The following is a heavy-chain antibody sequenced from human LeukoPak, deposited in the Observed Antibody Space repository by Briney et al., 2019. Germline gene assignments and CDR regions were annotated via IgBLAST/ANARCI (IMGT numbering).Heavy chain of an antibody. J-gene: IGHJ4*02. CDR2: LSCSGDTS. CDR1: GFTFSSYA. Sequence: GGSPRLSCAASGFTFSSYAMSWVRQAPGKGLELVSTLSCSGDTSYYSDSVKGRVTTSRDNSRNTLYLQMSSLRAEDTAVYYCAKSLIGSGYGWAPFDYWGQGTLVTVSS. V-gene: IGHV3-23*01. CDR3: AKSLIGSGYGWAPFDY. D-gene: IGHD5-12*01.